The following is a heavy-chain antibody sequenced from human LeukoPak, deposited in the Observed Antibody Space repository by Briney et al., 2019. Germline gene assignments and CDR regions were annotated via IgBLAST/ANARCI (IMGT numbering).Heavy chain of an antibody. CDR1: GFTFSSYS. D-gene: IGHD2-2*02. V-gene: IGHV3-21*01. CDR2: ISSSSSYI. J-gene: IGHJ4*02. Sequence: GGSLRLSCAASGFTFSSYSMTWVRQAPGKGLEWDSSISSSSSYIYYADSVKGRFTISRDNAKNSLYLQMNSLRAEDTAVYYCARHVYCSSTSCYRLDYWGQGTLVTVSS. CDR3: ARHVYCSSTSCYRLDY.